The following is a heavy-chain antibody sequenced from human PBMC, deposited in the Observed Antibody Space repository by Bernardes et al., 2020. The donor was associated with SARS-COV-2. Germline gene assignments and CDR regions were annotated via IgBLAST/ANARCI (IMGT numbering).Heavy chain of an antibody. Sequence: SETLSLTFTVSGGSISSSSYYWGWIRQPPGKGLEWIGSIYYSGTTYFNPSLKSRVTISVDTSKNQFSLRLSSVTAADTAVYYCARTVYSSSSGIGFWGQGTLDTVSS. D-gene: IGHD6-6*01. CDR2: IYYSGTT. CDR3: ARTVYSSSSGIGF. J-gene: IGHJ4*02. V-gene: IGHV4-39*01. CDR1: GGSISSSSYY.